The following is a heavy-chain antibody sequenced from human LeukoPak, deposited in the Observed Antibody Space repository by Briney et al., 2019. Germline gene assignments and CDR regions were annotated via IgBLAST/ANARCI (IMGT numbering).Heavy chain of an antibody. CDR2: ISDDGSNK. CDR1: GFTFSTYG. D-gene: IGHD3-10*01. V-gene: IGHV3-30*18. Sequence: GTSLKPSCVASGFTFSTYGMHWVRQAPGKGLEWVAIISDDGSNKYYADSVKGRFTISRDNSKNTLYLQMNSLRAEDTAVYYCAKTRPSVAMVRGPDYWGQGTLVTVSS. CDR3: AKTRPSVAMVRGPDY. J-gene: IGHJ4*02.